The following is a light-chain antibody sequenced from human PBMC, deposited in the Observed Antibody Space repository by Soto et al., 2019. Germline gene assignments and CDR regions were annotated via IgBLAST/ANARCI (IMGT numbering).Light chain of an antibody. J-gene: IGKJ1*01. V-gene: IGKV1-5*03. CDR2: WTS. Sequence: DIQMTQSPSTLAASVGDRVTITCRASESIGYGLAWYQQKPGKAPKLLIYWTSSLEIGVPSRFSGSGSGTEFTLTISSLQPDDFATYYCQQYSAYWTFGQGIKVEIK. CDR1: ESIGYG. CDR3: QQYSAYWT.